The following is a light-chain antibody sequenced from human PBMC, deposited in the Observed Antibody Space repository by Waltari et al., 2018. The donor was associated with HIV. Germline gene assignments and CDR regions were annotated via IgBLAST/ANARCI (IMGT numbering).Light chain of an antibody. CDR3: MQALQTPRT. Sequence: DIVMTQSPLSLPVTAGEPASISCRSSQSLLHSSGYNYLDWYFQKPGQSPQLLFYLDSNRASVVPDRFSGSVSGTNFTLTIRRVDTENVGIYYCMQALQTPRTFGGGTKVEI. V-gene: IGKV2-28*01. CDR2: LDS. CDR1: QSLLHSSGYNY. J-gene: IGKJ4*01.